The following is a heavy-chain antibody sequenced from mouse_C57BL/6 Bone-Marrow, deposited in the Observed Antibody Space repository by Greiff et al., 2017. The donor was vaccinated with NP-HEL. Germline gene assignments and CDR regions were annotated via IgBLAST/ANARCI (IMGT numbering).Heavy chain of an antibody. CDR1: GYTFTSYW. CDR2: IDPSDSYT. D-gene: IGHD1-1*01. V-gene: IGHV1-69*01. Sequence: QVQLQQSGAVLVMPGASVKLSCKASGYTFTSYWMHWVKQRPGKGLEWIGEIDPSDSYTNYNQKFKGKFTLTVDKSTSTAYMQLSSLTSEDSAVYYCARLKGYDSLYAMDYWGQGTSVTVSS. CDR3: ARLKGYDSLYAMDY. J-gene: IGHJ4*01.